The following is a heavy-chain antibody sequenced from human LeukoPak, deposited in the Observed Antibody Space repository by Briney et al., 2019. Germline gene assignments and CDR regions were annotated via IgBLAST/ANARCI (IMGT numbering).Heavy chain of an antibody. CDR1: GGSTSSYY. D-gene: IGHD2-2*02. V-gene: IGHV4-59*01. CDR2: IYYSGST. CDR3: ARGRKGYCSSTSCYTRSWFDP. Sequence: SETLSLTCTVSGGSTSSYYWSWIRQPPGKGLEWIGYIYYSGSTNYNPSLKSRVTISVDTSKNQFSLKLSSVTAADTAVYYCARGRKGYCSSTSCYTRSWFDPWGQGTLVTVSS. J-gene: IGHJ5*02.